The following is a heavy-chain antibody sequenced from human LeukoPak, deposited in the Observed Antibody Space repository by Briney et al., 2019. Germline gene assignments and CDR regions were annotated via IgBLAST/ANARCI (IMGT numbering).Heavy chain of an antibody. Sequence: SETLSLTCTVSGSSISSGDYYWSWIRQPPGKGLEWIGYIYYSGSTYYNPSLKSRVTISVDTSKNQFSLKLSSVTAADTAVYYCARDGDSSPFDYWGQGTLVTVSS. CDR3: ARDGDSSPFDY. CDR2: IYYSGST. J-gene: IGHJ4*02. V-gene: IGHV4-30-4*01. D-gene: IGHD3-22*01. CDR1: GSSISSGDYY.